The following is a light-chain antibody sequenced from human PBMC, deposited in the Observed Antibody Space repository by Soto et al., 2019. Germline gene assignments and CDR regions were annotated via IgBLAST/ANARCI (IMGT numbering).Light chain of an antibody. V-gene: IGLV1-40*01. CDR2: GNS. J-gene: IGLJ3*02. CDR3: QSYDSSLRGWV. CDR1: SSNIGAGYD. Sequence: QPVLTQPPSVSGAPGQRVTISCTGSSSNIGAGYDVHWYQQLPGTAPKLLIYGNSNRPSGVPDRFSGSKSGTSASLAITGLQAEDEADYYCQSYDSSLRGWVFGGGTKVTVL.